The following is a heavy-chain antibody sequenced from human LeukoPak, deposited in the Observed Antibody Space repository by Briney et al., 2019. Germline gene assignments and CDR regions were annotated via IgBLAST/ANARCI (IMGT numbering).Heavy chain of an antibody. CDR3: AREAAMVTFDY. D-gene: IGHD5-18*01. Sequence: PGGSLRLSCAASGFTFSSYSMNWVRQAPGKGLEWVSSISSSSYIYYADSVKGRFTISRDNAKNSLYQQMNSLRAEDTAVYYCAREAAMVTFDYWGQGTLVTVSS. V-gene: IGHV3-21*01. CDR2: ISSSSYI. CDR1: GFTFSSYS. J-gene: IGHJ4*02.